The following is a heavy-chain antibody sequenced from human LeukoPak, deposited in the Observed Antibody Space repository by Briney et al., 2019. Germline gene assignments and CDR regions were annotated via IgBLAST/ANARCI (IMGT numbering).Heavy chain of an antibody. V-gene: IGHV3-7*04. CDR1: GIXFSRSW. D-gene: IGHD2-15*01. J-gene: IGHJ4*02. CDR2: IKEDGGEI. CDR3: ARDRGGRSGLDD. Sequence: PGGSLRLSCAASGIXFSRSWISWVRQAPGKGLEWVAFIKEDGGEIYYVDSVKGRFTISRDNAENSLYLQMNSLRAEDMAVYYCARDRGGRSGLDDWGQGTLVTVSS.